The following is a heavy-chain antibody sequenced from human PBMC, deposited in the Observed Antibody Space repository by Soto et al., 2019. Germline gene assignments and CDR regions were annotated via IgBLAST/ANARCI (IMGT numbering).Heavy chain of an antibody. Sequence: SETLSLTCTVSGGSVSSGSHYWSWIRQPPGKGLEWIGYIYYSGSTNYNPSLKSRVTISVDTSKNQFSLKLSSVTAADTAVYYCARDVIVGYNCGYYYGMAVWGQGTTVTVSS. D-gene: IGHD1-1*01. CDR2: IYYSGST. J-gene: IGHJ6*02. V-gene: IGHV4-61*01. CDR3: ARDVIVGYNCGYYYGMAV. CDR1: GGSVSSGSHY.